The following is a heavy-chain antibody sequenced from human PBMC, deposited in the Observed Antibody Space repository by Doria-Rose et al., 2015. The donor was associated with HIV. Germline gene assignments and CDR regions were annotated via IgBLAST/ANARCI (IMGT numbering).Heavy chain of an antibody. Sequence: SGPVLVKPTETLTLTCTVSGVSLSSPGMGVSWIRQPPGKALEWLANIFSDDERSYNTPLRSRLTISRDTSKSQVVLTMTDMDPVDTATYYCARIKSSRWYHKYYFDFWGQGTLVIVSA. D-gene: IGHD6-13*01. V-gene: IGHV2-26*01. CDR2: IFSDDER. CDR3: ARIKSSRWYHKYYFDF. J-gene: IGHJ4*02. CDR1: GVSLSSPGMG.